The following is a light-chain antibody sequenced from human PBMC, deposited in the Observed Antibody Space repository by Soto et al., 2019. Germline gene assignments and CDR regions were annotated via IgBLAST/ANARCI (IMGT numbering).Light chain of an antibody. CDR2: RND. CDR1: NSNMGRNY. CDR3: AVWDNSLNGVA. V-gene: IGLV1-47*01. Sequence: QPVLTQTPSASGTPGQRVTISCSGSNSNMGRNYVYWYQQVPGTAPKLLMYRNDERPSGVPDRFTGSKSGTSASLAISGLRSEDEADYYCAVWDNSLNGVAFGGGTKLTVL. J-gene: IGLJ2*01.